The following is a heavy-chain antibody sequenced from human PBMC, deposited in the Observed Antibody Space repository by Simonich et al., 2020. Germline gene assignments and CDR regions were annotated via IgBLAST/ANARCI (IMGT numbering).Heavy chain of an antibody. D-gene: IGHD2-15*01. V-gene: IGHV4-59*01. CDR3: ARGGLYFDY. CDR2: IYYSGST. J-gene: IGHJ4*02. CDR1: GGSISSYY. Sequence: QVQLQESGPGLVKPSETLSLTCTVSGGSISSYYWRWIRQPPGKGLEWIGYIYYSGSTNYNPSLKRRVTISVDTSKNQFSLKLSSVTAADTAVYYCARGGLYFDYWGQGTLFTVSS.